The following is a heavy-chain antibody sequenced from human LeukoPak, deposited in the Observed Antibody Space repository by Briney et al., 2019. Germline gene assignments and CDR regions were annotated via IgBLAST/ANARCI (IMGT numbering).Heavy chain of an antibody. Sequence: PGGSLRLSCAASGFTFSGSWMSWVRQAPGKGLEWVANINQDGTKKYYVDSVKGRFTISRDNAKNSLYPQVDSLRADDSAVYYCAREWADYTSSSLDSWGQGTLVTVSS. CDR3: AREWADYTSSSLDS. J-gene: IGHJ4*02. CDR1: GFTFSGSW. CDR2: INQDGTKK. D-gene: IGHD6-13*01. V-gene: IGHV3-7*05.